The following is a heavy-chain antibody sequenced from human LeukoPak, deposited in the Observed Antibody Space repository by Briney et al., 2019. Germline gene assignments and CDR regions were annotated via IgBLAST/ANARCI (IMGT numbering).Heavy chain of an antibody. D-gene: IGHD2-15*01. CDR1: GFTFSTYA. V-gene: IGHV3-48*03. J-gene: IGHJ6*03. CDR2: ISRSGSTK. CDR3: ARVLRYCSGGNCYSGGLGYMDV. Sequence: GGSLRLSCAASGFTFSTYAMNWVRQAPGKGLEWVSSISRSGSTKYYADSVKGRFTISRDNAKNSLFLQMNSLRAEDTAVYYCARVLRYCSGGNCYSGGLGYMDVWGKGTTVTISS.